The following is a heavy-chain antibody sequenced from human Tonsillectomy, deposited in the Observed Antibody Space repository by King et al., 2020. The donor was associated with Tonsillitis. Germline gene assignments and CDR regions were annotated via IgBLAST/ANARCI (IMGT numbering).Heavy chain of an antibody. CDR2: LDWDDDK. J-gene: IGHJ4*02. Sequence: TLKESGPALVKPTQTLTLTCTFSGFSLSTSGMCVSWIRQPPGKALEWLALLDWDDDKYYCTSVKTRLTSTQDTSKNQVVLTMTNMDPVDTATYYCARIACTGDRQIDFWGQGTLVTVSS. D-gene: IGHD2-8*02. CDR3: ARIACTGDRQIDF. V-gene: IGHV2-70*01. CDR1: GFSLSTSGMC.